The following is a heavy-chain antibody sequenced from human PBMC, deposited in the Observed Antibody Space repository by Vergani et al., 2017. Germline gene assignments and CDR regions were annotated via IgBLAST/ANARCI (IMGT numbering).Heavy chain of an antibody. J-gene: IGHJ5*02. CDR2: INWNGGST. V-gene: IGHV3-20*04. CDR1: GFTFDDYG. D-gene: IGHD3-16*01. CDR3: ARQRGDRFRFDP. Sequence: EVQLVESGGVVVQPGGSLRLSCAASGFTFDDYGMSWVRQAPGKGLEWVSGINWNGGSTGYADSVKGRFTISRDNSKNTLYLQMNSLRAEDTAVYYCARQRGDRFRFDPWGQGTLVTVSS.